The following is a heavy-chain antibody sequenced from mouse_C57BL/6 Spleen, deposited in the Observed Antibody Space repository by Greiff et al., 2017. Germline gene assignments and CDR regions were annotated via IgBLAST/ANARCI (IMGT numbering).Heavy chain of an antibody. D-gene: IGHD1-1*01. CDR3: ARDGREYFDV. CDR1: GYAFSSYW. V-gene: IGHV1-80*01. J-gene: IGHJ1*03. Sequence: QVQLQQSGAELVKPGASVKISCKASGYAFSSYWMNWVKQRPGKGLEWIGQIYPGDGDTNYNGKFKGKDTLTADKSSSTADMQLSSLTSEDSAVYFCARDGREYFDVWGTGTTVTVSS. CDR2: IYPGDGDT.